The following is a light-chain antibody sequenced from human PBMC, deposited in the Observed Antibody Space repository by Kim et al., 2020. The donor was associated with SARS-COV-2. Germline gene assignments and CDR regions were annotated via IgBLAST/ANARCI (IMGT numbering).Light chain of an antibody. CDR3: QQRYNWWT. J-gene: IGKJ1*01. V-gene: IGKV3-11*01. CDR1: QSVGSN. CDR2: DAS. Sequence: EILLTQSPATLSLSPGEGVTLSCRASQSVGSNLAWYQQNPGQAPRLLISDASNRATGVPTRFSGSGSGTDFTLTIRSLEPEDFAVYYCQQRYNWWTFGQGTKVEVK.